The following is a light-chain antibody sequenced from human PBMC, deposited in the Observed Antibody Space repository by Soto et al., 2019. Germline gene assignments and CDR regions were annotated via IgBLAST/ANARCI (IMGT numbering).Light chain of an antibody. V-gene: IGLV2-14*01. J-gene: IGLJ2*01. CDR2: DVS. CDR3: SSYTSRSTR. Sequence: QSALTQPASVSGSPGQSITISCTGTSSDVGGYNYVSWYQQHPGKAPKLMIYDVSNRPSGVSNRFSGSKSGNTASLTISGLQAEDEADYYCSSYTSRSTRFGGGTKVTGL. CDR1: SSDVGGYNY.